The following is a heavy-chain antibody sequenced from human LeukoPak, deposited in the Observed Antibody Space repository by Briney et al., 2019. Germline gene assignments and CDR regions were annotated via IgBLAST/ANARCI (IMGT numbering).Heavy chain of an antibody. V-gene: IGHV4-39*01. CDR2: IYYSGST. Sequence: SETLSLTCTVSGGSISSSSYYWGWIRQPPGKGLEWIGSIYYSGSTYYNPSLKSRVTISVDTSKNQFSLKLSSVTAADTAVYYCARRVAVTGYYGMDVWGQGTTVTVSS. CDR1: GGSISSSSYY. CDR3: ARRVAVTGYYGMDV. J-gene: IGHJ6*02. D-gene: IGHD6-19*01.